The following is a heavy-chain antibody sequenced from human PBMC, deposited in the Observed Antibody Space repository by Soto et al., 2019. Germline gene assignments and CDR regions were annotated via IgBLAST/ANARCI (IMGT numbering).Heavy chain of an antibody. Sequence: QVQLQQSGPRLVKPSQTLSLTCALSGDNVSSNIGDWSWIRQSPSRGLEWLGRTLYRSKWHEDYAISMQGRVIIKTDTAKSRGALQLNSVTPEDTAVYFCASEKRTMPGSRGYFDYWGQGTLVIVSS. D-gene: IGHD2-2*01. V-gene: IGHV6-1*01. CDR2: TLYRSKWHE. J-gene: IGHJ4*02. CDR1: GDNVSSNIGD. CDR3: ASEKRTMPGSRGYFDY.